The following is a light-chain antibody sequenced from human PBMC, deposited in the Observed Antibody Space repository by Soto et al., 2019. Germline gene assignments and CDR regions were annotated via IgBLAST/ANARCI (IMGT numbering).Light chain of an antibody. Sequence: QSVLTQPASVSGSPGQSITISCTGTSSDVGTYNSVSWYQQHPDKAPKLMIYDVSNRPSGIPNRFSGSKSGNTASLTISGLQAEDEADYYCSSYTGRSTRYVFGTGTKLTVL. V-gene: IGLV2-14*03. CDR2: DVS. CDR3: SSYTGRSTRYV. J-gene: IGLJ1*01. CDR1: SSDVGTYNS.